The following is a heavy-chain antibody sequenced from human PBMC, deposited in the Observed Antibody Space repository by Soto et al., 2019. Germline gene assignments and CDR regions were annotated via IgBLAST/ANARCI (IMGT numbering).Heavy chain of an antibody. Sequence: PGESLKISCKGSGYSFTSYWIGWVRQMPGKGLEWMGIIYPGDSDTGYSPSFQGQVTISADKSISTAYLQWSSLKASDTAMYYCAGTAQGYYYGSGSLDVWGQGTTVTVSS. CDR3: AGTAQGYYYGSGSLDV. D-gene: IGHD3-10*01. V-gene: IGHV5-51*01. J-gene: IGHJ6*02. CDR1: GYSFTSYW. CDR2: IYPGDSDT.